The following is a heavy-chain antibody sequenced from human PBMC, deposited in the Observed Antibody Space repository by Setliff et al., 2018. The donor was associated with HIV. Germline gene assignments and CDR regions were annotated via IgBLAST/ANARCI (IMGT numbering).Heavy chain of an antibody. CDR2: IYYSGST. J-gene: IGHJ4*02. CDR3: ARQERFGELIDS. CDR1: GGSTSSSSYY. Sequence: PSETLSLTCTVSGGSTSSSSYYWGWIRQPPGKGLEWIGSIYYSGSTYYNPSLKSRVTISVDMSKNQFSLKLRSVTAADTAVYYCARQERFGELIDSWGQGTLVTVSS. V-gene: IGHV4-39*01. D-gene: IGHD3-10*01.